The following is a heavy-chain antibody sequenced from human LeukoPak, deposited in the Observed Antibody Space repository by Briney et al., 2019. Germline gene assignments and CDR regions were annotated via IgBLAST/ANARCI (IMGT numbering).Heavy chain of an antibody. CDR1: GGPISSSSYY. J-gene: IGHJ4*02. D-gene: IGHD2-15*01. Sequence: SQTLSLTCTVSGGPISSSSYYWGWIRQPPGKGLEWIGSMYYSGSTHYNPSLKSRVTISLDTSKNQFSLKLSSVTAADTAVYYCTRGEDLFDYWGQGTLVTVSS. V-gene: IGHV4-39*07. CDR3: TRGEDLFDY. CDR2: MYYSGST.